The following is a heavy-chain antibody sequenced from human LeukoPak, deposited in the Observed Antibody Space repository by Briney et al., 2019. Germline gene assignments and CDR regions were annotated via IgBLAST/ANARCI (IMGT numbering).Heavy chain of an antibody. Sequence: GASVKVSCKASGYTFTGYYLQWVRQAPGQGLEWMGRINPNSGGTEYAQTFQGRVTMTRDMSISTAYMELSRLRSDDTAVYYCARDHCSANSCYEDYYNGVDVWGQGTTVTVSS. CDR3: ARDHCSANSCYEDYYNGVDV. J-gene: IGHJ6*02. D-gene: IGHD2-2*01. CDR2: INPNSGGT. CDR1: GYTFTGYY. V-gene: IGHV1-2*02.